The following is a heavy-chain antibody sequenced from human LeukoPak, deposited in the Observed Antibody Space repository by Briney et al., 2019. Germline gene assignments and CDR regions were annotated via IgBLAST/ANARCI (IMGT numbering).Heavy chain of an antibody. CDR3: ARDKDAFDI. CDR2: IHHSGGA. Sequence: SETLSLTCTVSGASISSYYWSWIRQPPGKGLEWIGYIHHSGGADYNPSLKSRVTISVDTSKNQFSLKLSSVTAADTAVYYCARDKDAFDIWGQGTMVTVSS. V-gene: IGHV4-59*01. J-gene: IGHJ3*02. CDR1: GASISSYY.